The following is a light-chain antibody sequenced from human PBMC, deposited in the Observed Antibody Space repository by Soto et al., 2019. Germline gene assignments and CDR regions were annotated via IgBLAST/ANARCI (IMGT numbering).Light chain of an antibody. CDR2: DAS. J-gene: IGKJ1*01. CDR1: QSVSSSY. V-gene: IGKV3D-20*01. CDR3: QQYGSSPGT. Sequence: EIVMTQSPATLSVSPGERATLCCWASQSVSSSYLAWYQQKNGLAPRLLIYDASSRATGIPDRFSGSGYGTDFNLTISRLETEDFAVYYCQQYGSSPGTFGQGTKVDIK.